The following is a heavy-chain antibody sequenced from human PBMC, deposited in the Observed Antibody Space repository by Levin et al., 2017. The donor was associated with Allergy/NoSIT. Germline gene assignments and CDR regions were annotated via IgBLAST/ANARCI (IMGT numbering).Heavy chain of an antibody. CDR3: AKSIDSRQDWFDP. CDR1: GFTFSSYS. V-gene: IGHV3-21*01. CDR2: ISSSGTYI. J-gene: IGHJ5*02. D-gene: IGHD6-6*01. Sequence: GGSLRLSCAPSGFTFSSYSMNWVRQAPGKGLEWVSSISSSGTYIYYADSVKGRFTISRDNAKNSLYLQMNSLRAEDTAVYYCAKSIDSRQDWFDPWGQGTLVTVSS.